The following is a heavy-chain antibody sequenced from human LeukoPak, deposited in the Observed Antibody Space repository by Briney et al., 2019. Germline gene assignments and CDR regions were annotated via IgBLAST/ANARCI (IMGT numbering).Heavy chain of an antibody. CDR2: INHSGST. CDR1: GGSFSGYY. V-gene: IGHV4-34*01. CDR3: ARVGHGSGSYFAGFDY. J-gene: IGHJ4*02. D-gene: IGHD3-10*01. Sequence: SETLSLTCAVYGGSFSGYYWSWIRQPPGKGLEWIGEINHSGSTNYNPSLKSRVTISVDTSKNQFSLKLSSVTAADTAVYYCARVGHGSGSYFAGFDYWGQGTLVTVSS.